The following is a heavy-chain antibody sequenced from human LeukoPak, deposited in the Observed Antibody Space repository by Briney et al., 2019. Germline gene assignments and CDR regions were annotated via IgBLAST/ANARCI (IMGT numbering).Heavy chain of an antibody. D-gene: IGHD2-2*01. V-gene: IGHV3-11*04. CDR2: ISSSGSTI. Sequence: GSLRLSCAASGFTFSDYYMSWIRQAPGKGLEWVSYISSSGSTIYYADSVKGRFTISRDNAKNSLYLQMNSLRAEDTAVYYCARAGISYCTSTSCSSDWFDPWGQGTLVTVSS. CDR1: GFTFSDYY. CDR3: ARAGISYCTSTSCSSDWFDP. J-gene: IGHJ5*02.